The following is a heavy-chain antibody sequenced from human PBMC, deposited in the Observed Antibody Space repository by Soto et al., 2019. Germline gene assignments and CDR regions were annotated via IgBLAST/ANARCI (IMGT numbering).Heavy chain of an antibody. CDR1: GFSVNTEGMC. Sequence: SGPTLVNPTQTLTLTCAFSGFSVNTEGMCVNWIRQAPGKAPEWLARINWDDNKFFTTSLKTRLTISKDTSGNQVALKVTNVDPGDTATYYCARIHVTVAGRDTFDFWGQGTSVTVSS. D-gene: IGHD6-19*01. CDR3: ARIHVTVAGRDTFDF. CDR2: INWDDNK. V-gene: IGHV2-70*17. J-gene: IGHJ3*01.